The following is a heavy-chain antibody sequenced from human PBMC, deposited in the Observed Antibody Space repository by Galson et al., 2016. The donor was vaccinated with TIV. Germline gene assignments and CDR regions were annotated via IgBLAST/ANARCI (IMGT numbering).Heavy chain of an antibody. V-gene: IGHV3-74*01. J-gene: IGHJ6*02. CDR1: GFTFRSYW. CDR3: ARALDYFKSSAYSYRSDYYYYAMDA. D-gene: IGHD2/OR15-2a*01. CDR2: INGDGSSS. Sequence: SLRLSCAASGFTFRSYWMHWVRHAPGKGPMWVARINGDGSSSDYADSVEGRFTISRDNAKTTLSLQMNSLRAEDTAVYFCARALDYFKSSAYSYRSDYYYYAMDAWGLGTTVTVSS.